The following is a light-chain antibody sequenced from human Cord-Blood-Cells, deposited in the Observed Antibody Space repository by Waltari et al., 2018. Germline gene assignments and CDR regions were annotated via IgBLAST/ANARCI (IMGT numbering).Light chain of an antibody. Sequence: QSALTQPASVSGSPGQSITIPCTGTSSDVGSYNLVSWYQQHPGKAPKLMIYEGGKRPSGVSNRFSGSKSGNTASLTISGLQAEDEADYYCCSYAGSSTWVFGGGTKLTVL. V-gene: IGLV2-23*01. CDR2: EGG. CDR1: SSDVGSYNL. J-gene: IGLJ3*02. CDR3: CSYAGSSTWV.